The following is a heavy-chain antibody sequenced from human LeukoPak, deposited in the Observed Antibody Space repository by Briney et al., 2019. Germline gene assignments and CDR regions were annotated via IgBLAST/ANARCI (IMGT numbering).Heavy chain of an antibody. J-gene: IGHJ6*02. CDR3: ARDKVIVATTGPRPYYYYGMDV. Sequence: PSETLSLTCTVSGGSISSYYWSWIRQPPGKGLEWIGYIYYSGSTNYNPSLKSRVTISVDTSKNQFSLKLSSVTAADTAVYYCARDKVIVATTGPRPYYYYGMDVWGQGTTVTVS. CDR2: IYYSGST. CDR1: GGSISSYY. V-gene: IGHV4-59*01. D-gene: IGHD5-12*01.